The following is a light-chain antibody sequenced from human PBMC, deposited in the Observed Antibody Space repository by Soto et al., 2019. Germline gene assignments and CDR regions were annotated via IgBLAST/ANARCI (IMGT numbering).Light chain of an antibody. J-gene: IGKJ3*01. CDR2: GAS. V-gene: IGKV3-20*01. CDR1: QSVNNNY. CDR3: HQYGSSYT. Sequence: EIVLTQSPGTLSLSPGERVTLSCRASQSVNNNYLAWYQQKPGQPPRLLIYGASSRAIGIPDRFSGGGSGTDFTLTISRLEPEDFALYYCHQYGSSYTFGPGTKVDIK.